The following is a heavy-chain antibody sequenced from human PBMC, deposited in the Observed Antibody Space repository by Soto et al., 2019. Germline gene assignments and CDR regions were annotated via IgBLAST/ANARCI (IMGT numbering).Heavy chain of an antibody. J-gene: IGHJ4*02. V-gene: IGHV3-30-3*01. CDR2: ISYDGSNK. CDR1: GFTFSSYA. CDR3: ARDLGVVREPFFDY. D-gene: IGHD3-10*01. Sequence: PVGSLRLSCAASGFTFSSYAMHWVRQAPGKGLEWVAVISYDGSNKYYADSVKGRFTISRDNSKNTLYLQMNSLRAEDTAVYYCARDLGVVREPFFDYWGQGTLVTVSS.